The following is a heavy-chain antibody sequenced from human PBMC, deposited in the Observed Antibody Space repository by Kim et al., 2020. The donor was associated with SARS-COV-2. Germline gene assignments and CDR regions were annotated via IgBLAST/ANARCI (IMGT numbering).Heavy chain of an antibody. CDR1: GGTFSSYA. D-gene: IGHD2-2*01. Sequence: SVKVSCKASGGTFSSYAISWVRQAPGQGLEWMGGIIPIFGTANYAQKFQGRVTITADESTSTAYMELSSLRSEDTAVYYCARDEVVVVPAAIRGLRYFDLWGRCTLVTVSS. CDR2: IIPIFGTA. CDR3: ARDEVVVVPAAIRGLRYFDL. V-gene: IGHV1-69*13. J-gene: IGHJ2*01.